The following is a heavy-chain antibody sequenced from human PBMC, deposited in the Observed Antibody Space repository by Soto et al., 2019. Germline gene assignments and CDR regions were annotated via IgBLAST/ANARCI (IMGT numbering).Heavy chain of an antibody. V-gene: IGHV4-4*02. J-gene: IGHJ4*02. CDR2: IYHSGIT. D-gene: IGHD3-10*01. CDR1: GGSINSGNW. Sequence: SETLSLTCAVSGGSINSGNWWSWVRQPPGKGLEWIGEIYHSGITNYNPSLKSRVIISVDKPKNQFSLKLSSMTAADTAVYYYAGYYYASGNYQGNLDYWGQESLVTVS. CDR3: AGYYYASGNYQGNLDY.